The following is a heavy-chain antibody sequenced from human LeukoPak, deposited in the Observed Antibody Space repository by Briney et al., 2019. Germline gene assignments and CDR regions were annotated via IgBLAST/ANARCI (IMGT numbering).Heavy chain of an antibody. Sequence: ASVQVSCKASGYTFTGYYMHWVRQAPGQGLEWMGWINPNSGGTNYAQKFQGRVTMTRDTSISTAYMELSRLRSDDTAVYYCARDSSIAARAGRWYFDLWGRGTLVTVSS. V-gene: IGHV1-2*02. CDR2: INPNSGGT. D-gene: IGHD6-6*01. CDR3: ARDSSIAARAGRWYFDL. CDR1: GYTFTGYY. J-gene: IGHJ2*01.